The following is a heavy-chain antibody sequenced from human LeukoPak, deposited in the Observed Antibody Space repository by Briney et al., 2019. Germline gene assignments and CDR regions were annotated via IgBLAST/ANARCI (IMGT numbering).Heavy chain of an antibody. CDR1: GXSISSRSYY. CDR2: MYYSVNT. D-gene: IGHD6-13*01. V-gene: IGHV4-39*01. J-gene: IGHJ5*02. CDR3: ARSRIAAISGFDP. Sequence: PSETLSLTCTVSGXSISSRSYYWGWVRQPPGKGLEWIGSMYYSVNTYYNPSLKGRVTISVDTSKNQFSLNLISVTAADTAVYYCARSRIAAISGFDPWGQGTRVTVSS.